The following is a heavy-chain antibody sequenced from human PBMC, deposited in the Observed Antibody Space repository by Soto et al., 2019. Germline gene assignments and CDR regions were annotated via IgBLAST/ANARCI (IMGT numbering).Heavy chain of an antibody. D-gene: IGHD3-3*01. J-gene: IGHJ4*02. CDR1: GYTFTGYY. CDR3: ARGLDVYDFWSGYYDY. V-gene: IGHV1-2*04. CDR2: INPNSGGT. Sequence: ASVKVSCKASGYTFTGYYMHWVRQAPGQGLEWMGWINPNSGGTNYAQKFQGWVTMTRDTSISTAYMELSRLRSDDTAVYYCARGLDVYDFWSGYYDYWGQGTLVTVSS.